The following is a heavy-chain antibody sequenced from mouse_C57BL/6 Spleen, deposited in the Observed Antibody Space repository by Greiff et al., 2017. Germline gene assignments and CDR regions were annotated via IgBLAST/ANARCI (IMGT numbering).Heavy chain of an antibody. J-gene: IGHJ1*03. D-gene: IGHD2-2*01. CDR2: IDPANGNT. CDR1: GFNINNTY. CDR3: AGGYGYDWYCDV. Sequence: VQLQQSVAELVRPGASVKLSCTASGFNINNTYMHWVKQRPEQGLEWIGRIDPANGNTKYAPKFQGKATITADTSSNTAYLQLSSLTSADTAISYCAGGYGYDWYCDVWGTGTTVTVSS. V-gene: IGHV14-3*01.